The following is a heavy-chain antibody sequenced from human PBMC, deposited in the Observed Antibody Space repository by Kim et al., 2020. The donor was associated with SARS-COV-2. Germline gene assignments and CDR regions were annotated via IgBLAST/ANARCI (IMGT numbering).Heavy chain of an antibody. CDR3: ARDASSGYYFDY. CDR1: GFTFSSYG. Sequence: GGSLRLSCAASGFTFSSYGMHWVRQAPGKGLEWVAVIWYDGSNKYYADSVKGRFTISRDNSKNTLYLQMNSLRAEDTAVYYCARDASSGYYFDYWGQGTLVTVSS. V-gene: IGHV3-33*01. D-gene: IGHD3-22*01. CDR2: IWYDGSNK. J-gene: IGHJ4*02.